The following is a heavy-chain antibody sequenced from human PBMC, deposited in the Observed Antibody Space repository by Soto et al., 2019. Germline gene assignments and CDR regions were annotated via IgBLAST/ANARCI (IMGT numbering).Heavy chain of an antibody. Sequence: PSETLSLTCTVSGGSISSGGYYWSWIRQHPGKGLEWIGYIYYSGSTYYNPSLKSRVTISVDTSKNQFSLKLSSVTAADTAVYYCARMVVVAATYYYYGKDVWAQRTTVTVSS. CDR2: IYYSGST. CDR3: ARMVVVAATYYYYGKDV. D-gene: IGHD2-15*01. CDR1: GGSISSGGYY. V-gene: IGHV4-31*03. J-gene: IGHJ6*02.